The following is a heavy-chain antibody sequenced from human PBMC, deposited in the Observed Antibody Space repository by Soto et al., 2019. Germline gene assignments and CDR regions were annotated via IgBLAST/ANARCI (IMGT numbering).Heavy chain of an antibody. CDR2: VIPNLGVT. D-gene: IGHD2-15*01. CDR1: GGTSSSYT. J-gene: IGHJ4*02. Sequence: QVQLVQSGAEVKKPGSSVKVSCKASGGTSSSYTFSWVLQAPGQGLEWIGRVIPNLGVTNYAKKFQGRFTIVVDTSTSTAYMELNSLRYEDPAVYYCARDTGYCSDTSCPDFDYWGQGTLVTVS. V-gene: IGHV1-69*08. CDR3: ARDTGYCSDTSCPDFDY.